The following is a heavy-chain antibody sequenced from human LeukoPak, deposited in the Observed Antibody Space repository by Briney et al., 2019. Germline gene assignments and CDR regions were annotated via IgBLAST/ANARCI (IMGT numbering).Heavy chain of an antibody. CDR2: IYYSGST. V-gene: IGHV4-39*01. Sequence: GSLRLSCAASGFTFSSYSMNWVRQAPGKGLEWIGSIYYSGSTYYNPSLKSRVTISVDTSKNQFSLKLSSVTAADTAVYYCARHSRYSSSWYDYWGQGTLVTVSS. J-gene: IGHJ4*02. CDR3: ARHSRYSSSWYDY. CDR1: GFTFSSYSMN. D-gene: IGHD6-13*01.